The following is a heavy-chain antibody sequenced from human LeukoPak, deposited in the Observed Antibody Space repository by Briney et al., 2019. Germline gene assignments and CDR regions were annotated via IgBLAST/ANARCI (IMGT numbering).Heavy chain of an antibody. CDR1: GGSISSSSYY. V-gene: IGHV4-61*01. CDR2: IYYSGST. D-gene: IGHD2-21*02. J-gene: IGHJ3*02. Sequence: PSETLSLTCTVSGGSISSSSYYWSWIRQPPGKGLEWIGYIYYSGSTNYNPSLKSRVTISVDTSKNQFSLKLSSVTAADTAVYYCARETRRGGDCYEHDAFDIWGQGTMVTVSS. CDR3: ARETRRGGDCYEHDAFDI.